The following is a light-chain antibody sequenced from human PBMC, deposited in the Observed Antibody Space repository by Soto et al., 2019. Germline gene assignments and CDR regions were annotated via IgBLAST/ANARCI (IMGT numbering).Light chain of an antibody. V-gene: IGLV1-40*01. CDR1: NSNVGGGYD. J-gene: IGLJ1*01. CDR3: QSYDSSRSPLYV. CDR2: ANN. Sequence: QSVLTQPPSVSGAPGQTVTISCTGSNSNVGGGYDVHWYQHLPGTAPKLLIYANNNRPSGVPDRFSGSKSGTSASLAITGLQAEDEADYYCQSYDSSRSPLYVFGTGTKVTVL.